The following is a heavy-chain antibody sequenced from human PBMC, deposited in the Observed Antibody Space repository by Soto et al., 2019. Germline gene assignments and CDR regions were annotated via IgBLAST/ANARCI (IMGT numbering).Heavy chain of an antibody. Sequence: QVQLVESGGGVVQPGRSLRLSCAASGFTFSSYGMHWVRQAPGKGLEWVAVISYDGSNKYYADSVKGRFTISRDNSKNTLYLQMNSLRAEDTAGYYCAKESISIWNGFDPWGQGTLVTVSS. CDR2: ISYDGSNK. J-gene: IGHJ5*02. CDR1: GFTFSSYG. CDR3: AKESISIWNGFDP. V-gene: IGHV3-30*18. D-gene: IGHD6-13*01.